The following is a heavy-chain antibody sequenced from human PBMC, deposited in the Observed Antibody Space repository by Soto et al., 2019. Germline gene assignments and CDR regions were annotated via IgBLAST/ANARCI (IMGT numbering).Heavy chain of an antibody. V-gene: IGHV1-8*01. J-gene: IGHJ3*02. CDR1: GYTFTSYD. CDR2: MNPNSGNT. Sequence: ASVKLSCKASGYTFTSYDINWVRQATGQGLEWMGWMNPNSGNTGYAQKFQGRVTMTRNTSISTAYMELSSLRSEDTAVYYCAREGITGTTVAFDIWGQGTMVTGS. D-gene: IGHD1-7*01. CDR3: AREGITGTTVAFDI.